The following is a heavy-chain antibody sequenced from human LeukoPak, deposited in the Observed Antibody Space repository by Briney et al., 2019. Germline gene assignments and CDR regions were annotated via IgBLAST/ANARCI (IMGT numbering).Heavy chain of an antibody. D-gene: IGHD2/OR15-2a*01. V-gene: IGHV4-59*02. Sequence: SETLSLSCVVSGASVSTSHWNWIRQLPGKGLEWIGCLSYTGKTDYNPSLTGRVTISLGTSKNQVSLKLRSVTAADTAVYYCSEGYFEPFAHWGQGTLVTVPS. CDR1: GASVSTSH. CDR3: SEGYFEPFAH. J-gene: IGHJ4*02. CDR2: LSYTGKT.